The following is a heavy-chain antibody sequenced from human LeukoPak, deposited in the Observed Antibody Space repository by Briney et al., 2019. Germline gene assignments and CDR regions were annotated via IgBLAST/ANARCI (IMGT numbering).Heavy chain of an antibody. CDR3: ARSSRTRGYSYGSFDY. V-gene: IGHV4-34*01. J-gene: IGHJ4*02. CDR2: INHSGST. CDR1: GGSFSGYY. Sequence: SETLSLTCAVYGGSFSGYYWSWIRQPPGKGLEWIGEINHSGSTNYNPSLKSRVTISVDTSKNQFPLKLSSVTAADTAVYYCARSSRTRGYSYGSFDYWGQGTLVTVSS. D-gene: IGHD5-18*01.